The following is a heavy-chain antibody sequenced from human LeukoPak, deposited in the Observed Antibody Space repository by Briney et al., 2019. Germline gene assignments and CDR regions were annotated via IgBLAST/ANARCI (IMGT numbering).Heavy chain of an antibody. D-gene: IGHD5-12*01. CDR2: IYYSGNT. Sequence: SETLSLTCTVSGDSISSRSYYWGRIRQPPGKGLEWIGSIYYSGNTYDDPSLKSRVTVSVDTSKNQFSLKLSSVTAADTAVYYCARDRWLRYFDCWGQGTLVTVSS. J-gene: IGHJ4*02. CDR1: GDSISSRSYY. CDR3: ARDRWLRYFDC. V-gene: IGHV4-39*07.